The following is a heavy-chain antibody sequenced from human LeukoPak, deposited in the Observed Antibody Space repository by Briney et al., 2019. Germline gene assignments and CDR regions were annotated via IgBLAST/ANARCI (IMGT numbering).Heavy chain of an antibody. D-gene: IGHD3-10*01. V-gene: IGHV4-39*07. Sequence: PSETLSLTCTVSGGFISSSSYYWGWIRQPPGKGLEWIGSIYYSGSTYYNPSLKSRVTISVDTSKNQFSLKLSSVTAADTAVYYCARLAVLLWFGELLYNWFDPWGQGTLVTVSS. CDR1: GGFISSSSYY. CDR3: ARLAVLLWFGELLYNWFDP. CDR2: IYYSGST. J-gene: IGHJ5*02.